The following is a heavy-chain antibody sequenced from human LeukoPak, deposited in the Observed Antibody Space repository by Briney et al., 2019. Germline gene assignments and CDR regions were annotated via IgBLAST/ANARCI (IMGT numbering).Heavy chain of an antibody. CDR2: IWYDGSNK. CDR1: GFTFSSYG. V-gene: IGHV3-33*01. D-gene: IGHD2-15*01. J-gene: IGHJ4*02. CDR3: ARGNGVVVVAATFDY. Sequence: PGGSLRLSCAASGFTFSSYGMHWVRQAPGKGLEWVAVIWYDGSNKYYADSVKGRSTISRDNSKNTLYLQMNSLRAEDTAVYYCARGNGVVVVAATFDYWGQGTLVTVSS.